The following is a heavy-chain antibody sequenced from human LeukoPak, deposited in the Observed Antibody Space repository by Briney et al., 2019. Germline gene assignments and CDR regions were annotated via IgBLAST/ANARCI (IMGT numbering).Heavy chain of an antibody. CDR1: GGSISSYY. Sequence: SETLSLTCTVSGGSISSYYWSWIRQPAGKGVEWIGRIYTSGSTNYNPSLKSRVTMSVDTSKNQFSLKLSSVTAADTAVYYCAHSSSWYVGGTIWGQGTMVTVSS. CDR3: AHSSSWYVGGTI. D-gene: IGHD6-13*01. J-gene: IGHJ3*02. CDR2: IYTSGST. V-gene: IGHV4-4*07.